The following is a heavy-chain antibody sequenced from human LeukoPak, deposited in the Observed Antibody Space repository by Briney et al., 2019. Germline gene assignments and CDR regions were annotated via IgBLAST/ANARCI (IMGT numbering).Heavy chain of an antibody. D-gene: IGHD3-22*01. CDR1: GGSFSSSSYY. CDR2: IYYSGST. CDR3: ARETGTYYYDSSGPYYCDY. Sequence: SETLSLTCTVSGGSFSSSSYYWGWIRQPPGKGLEWIGSIYYSGSTYYNPSLKSRVTISVDTSKNQFSLKLSSVTAADTAVYYCARETGTYYYDSSGPYYCDYWGQGTLVTVSS. V-gene: IGHV4-39*07. J-gene: IGHJ4*02.